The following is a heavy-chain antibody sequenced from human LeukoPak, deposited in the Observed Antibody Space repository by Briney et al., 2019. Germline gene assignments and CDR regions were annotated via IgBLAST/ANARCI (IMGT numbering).Heavy chain of an antibody. J-gene: IGHJ4*02. CDR3: AVWGTQDHYFDY. Sequence: SETLSLTCAVHGGSFSGYYWSWIRQPPGKGLEWIGEINHSGSTNYNPSLKSRVTISVDTPKNQFSLKLSSVTAADTAVYYCAVWGTQDHYFDYWGQGTLVTVSS. CDR1: GGSFSGYY. CDR2: INHSGST. D-gene: IGHD3-16*01. V-gene: IGHV4-34*01.